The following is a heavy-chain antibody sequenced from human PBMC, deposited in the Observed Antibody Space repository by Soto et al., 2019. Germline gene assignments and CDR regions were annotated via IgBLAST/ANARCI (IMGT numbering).Heavy chain of an antibody. CDR3: AKGAQNSLLGY. V-gene: IGHV3-30*18. Sequence: GGSLRLSCAASGFTFSSYGMHWVRQAPGKGLEWVAVISYDGSNKYYADSVKGRFTISRDNSKNTLYLQMNSLRAEDTAVYYCAKGAQNSLLGYWGQGTLVTVSS. D-gene: IGHD3-16*01. CDR1: GFTFSSYG. J-gene: IGHJ4*02. CDR2: ISYDGSNK.